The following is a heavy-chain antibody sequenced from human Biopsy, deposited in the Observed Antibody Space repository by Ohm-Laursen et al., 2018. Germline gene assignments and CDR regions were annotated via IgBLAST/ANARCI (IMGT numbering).Heavy chain of an antibody. V-gene: IGHV4-4*09. D-gene: IGHD2-15*01. CDR3: ARMDCSGGSCHYYSYSMDV. CDR1: GVSITAYY. CDR2: IHHSGST. Sequence: GTLSLTWTVSGVSITAYYWSWIRQPPGKGLECIGNIHHSGSTNYNPSLKSRLTISVDTSKTQFSLKLSSVTAADTAVYYCARMDCSGGSCHYYSYSMDVWGQGTTVTVSS. J-gene: IGHJ6*02.